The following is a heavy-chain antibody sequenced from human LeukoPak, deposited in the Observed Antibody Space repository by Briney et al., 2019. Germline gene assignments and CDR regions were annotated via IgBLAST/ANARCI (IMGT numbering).Heavy chain of an antibody. CDR2: IDATGGGI. J-gene: IGHJ4*01. CDR1: GFSFSAYA. CDR3: AKGKVNHLGAFDS. D-gene: IGHD1-26*01. V-gene: IGHV3-23*01. Sequence: GGSLRLSCAASGFSFSAYAMSWVRQAPGKGLEWVSCIDATGGGIDYADSVRGRFIISRDNSKKMVYLQMDSLRVEDTAIYYCAKGKVNHLGAFDSWGQGTLVAVSS.